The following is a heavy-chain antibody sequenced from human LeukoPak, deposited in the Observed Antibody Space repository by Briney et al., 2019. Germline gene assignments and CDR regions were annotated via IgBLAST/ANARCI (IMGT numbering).Heavy chain of an antibody. CDR2: IVAGSGNT. V-gene: IGHV1-58*02. D-gene: IGHD2-21*02. CDR3: ASASSPTTYCGGDCYSGYYYGMDV. CDR1: GFTFTSSA. J-gene: IGHJ6*02. Sequence: ASVKVSCKASGFTFTSSAMQWVRQARGQRLEWIGWIVAGSGNTNYAQKFQGRVTITADKSTSTAYMELSSLRSEDTAVYYCASASSPTTYCGGDCYSGYYYGMDVWGQGTTVTVSS.